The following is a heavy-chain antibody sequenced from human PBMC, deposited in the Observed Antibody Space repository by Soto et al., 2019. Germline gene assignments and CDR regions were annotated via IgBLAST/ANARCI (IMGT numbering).Heavy chain of an antibody. CDR3: ARLGGYYYDSSGERNWYFDL. CDR2: IYYSGST. V-gene: IGHV4-39*01. D-gene: IGHD3-22*01. CDR1: GGSISSSSYY. Sequence: SETLSLTCPVSGGSISSSSYYWGWIRQPPGKGLEWIGSIYYSGSTYYNPSLKSRVTISVDTSKNQFSLKLSSVTAADTAVYYCARLGGYYYDSSGERNWYFDLWGRGTLVTVS. J-gene: IGHJ2*01.